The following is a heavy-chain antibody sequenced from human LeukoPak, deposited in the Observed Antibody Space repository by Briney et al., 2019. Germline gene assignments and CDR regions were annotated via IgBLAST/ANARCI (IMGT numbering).Heavy chain of an antibody. J-gene: IGHJ4*02. D-gene: IGHD4-17*01. CDR2: IDSGGNT. CDR3: ARDWNGDYAIEN. CDR1: GLTVSNNY. V-gene: IGHV3-66*01. Sequence: GGSLRLSCAASGLTVSNNYMNWVRQAPGKGLEWVSVIDSGGNTYYADSVKGRFTTPRDSSKNTVFLQMTSLRAEDTAIYYCARDWNGDYAIENWGQGTLVIVSS.